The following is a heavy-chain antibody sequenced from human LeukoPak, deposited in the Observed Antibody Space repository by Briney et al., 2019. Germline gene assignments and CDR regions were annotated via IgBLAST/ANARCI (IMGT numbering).Heavy chain of an antibody. CDR2: IGFGDDSA. Sequence: GGSLRLSCAASGFTFNNYAMSWVREAPGKGLEWASTIGFGDDSAYYADSVKGRFTISRDNSKNTLYLQMNYLRAEDTAVYYCAKDPTSVGGRHDWLLDSWGQGTLVTVSS. CDR3: AKDPTSVGGRHDWLLDS. J-gene: IGHJ5*02. D-gene: IGHD3-9*01. CDR1: GFTFNNYA. V-gene: IGHV3-23*01.